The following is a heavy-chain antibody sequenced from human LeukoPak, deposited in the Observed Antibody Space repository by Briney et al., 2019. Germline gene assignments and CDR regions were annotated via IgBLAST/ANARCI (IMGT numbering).Heavy chain of an antibody. D-gene: IGHD5-18*01. Sequence: GASVKVSCRNSGYTFIIYFLHWLRQAPGQGLEWMGRINPKSGGALFAQNFKGRVTMTRDTSINTAYMELSNLRPDDTAVYYCARDDSGYTHGLYYFDYWGQGTLVTVSS. CDR3: ARDDSGYTHGLYYFDY. CDR2: INPKSGGA. V-gene: IGHV1-2*06. J-gene: IGHJ4*02. CDR1: GYTFIIYF.